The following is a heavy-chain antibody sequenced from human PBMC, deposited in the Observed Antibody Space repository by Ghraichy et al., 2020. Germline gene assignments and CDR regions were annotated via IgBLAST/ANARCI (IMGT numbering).Heavy chain of an antibody. Sequence: SQTLSLTCRVSGGSISSSNCYWGWIRQPPGKGLEWIGSIFCSGSTYYNPSLKSRLTMSVDTSKNQFSLKLSSVTAADAAVYYCARPAFYSAGGGYSYVNWGQGTLVTVSS. J-gene: IGHJ4*02. V-gene: IGHV4-39*01. D-gene: IGHD3-22*01. CDR2: IFCSGST. CDR3: ARPAFYSAGGGYSYVN. CDR1: GGSISSSNCY.